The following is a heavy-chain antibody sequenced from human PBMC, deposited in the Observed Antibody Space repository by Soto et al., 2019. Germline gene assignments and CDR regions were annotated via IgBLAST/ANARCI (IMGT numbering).Heavy chain of an antibody. Sequence: PGESLKISCKGSGYSFTSYWIGWVRLMPGKDLEWMGIIYPGDSDTRYSPSFQSQVTISADKSISTAYLQWSSLKASDTAMYYCASLDCISTSCYYGMGVWGQGTTVTVSS. CDR1: GYSFTSYW. CDR3: ASLDCISTSCYYGMGV. CDR2: IYPGDSDT. D-gene: IGHD2-2*01. J-gene: IGHJ6*02. V-gene: IGHV5-51*01.